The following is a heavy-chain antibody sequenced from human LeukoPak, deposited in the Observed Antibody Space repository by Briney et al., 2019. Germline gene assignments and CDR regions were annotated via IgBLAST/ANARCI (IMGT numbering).Heavy chain of an antibody. V-gene: IGHV4-38-2*02. CDR3: AGRNSGMISIDY. D-gene: IGHD3-16*01. CDR2: IYHSGSN. J-gene: IGHJ4*02. Sequence: PSETLSLTCTVSGYSISSGNYWGWLRPPPGKGLEWIGSIYHSGSNFYNPSLKSLITISVDTTKNQFSLKLSSVTAADTAEYYFAGRNSGMISIDYWGQGTLVTVSS. CDR1: GYSISSGNY.